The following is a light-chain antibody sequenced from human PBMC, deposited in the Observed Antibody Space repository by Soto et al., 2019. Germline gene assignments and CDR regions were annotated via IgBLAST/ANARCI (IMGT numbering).Light chain of an antibody. CDR1: SSDVGAYNY. CDR2: EVT. Sequence: QSALTQPPSASGSPGQSVTISCTGTSSDVGAYNYVSWYQQHAGKAPKLVSYEVTKRPSGVPERFSGSKSANTASLTVSGLQAEDEADYYCSSFASSNTWVFGGGTKLTVL. V-gene: IGLV2-8*01. J-gene: IGLJ3*02. CDR3: SSFASSNTWV.